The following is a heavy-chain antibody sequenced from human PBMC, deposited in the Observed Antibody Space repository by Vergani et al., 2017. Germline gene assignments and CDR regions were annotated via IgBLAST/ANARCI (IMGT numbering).Heavy chain of an antibody. Sequence: EVQLLESGGGLVQPGGSLRLSCAASGFTFSSYAMNWVRQAPGKGLEWVSSISSSSSYIYYADSVKGRFTISRDNAKNSLYLQMNSLRAEDTAVYYCARGMPWAFDYWGQGTLVTVSS. D-gene: IGHD2-2*01. J-gene: IGHJ4*02. CDR3: ARGMPWAFDY. V-gene: IGHV3-21*01. CDR2: ISSSSSYI. CDR1: GFTFSSYA.